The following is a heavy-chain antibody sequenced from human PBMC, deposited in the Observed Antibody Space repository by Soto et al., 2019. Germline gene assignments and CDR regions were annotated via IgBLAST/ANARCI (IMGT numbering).Heavy chain of an antibody. J-gene: IGHJ6*02. CDR2: LSGSGGNT. D-gene: IGHD3-10*01. CDR3: ARDLEPPSYVSGYGLDV. Sequence: EVQLLESGGGLVQPGGSLRLSCAASGFTFSTYAMSWVRQAPGKGLEWVSTLSGSGGNTYYADSVKGRFTISRDNSNNTLLLPMNALRAEDTAVHYCARDLEPPSYVSGYGLDVWGHGTTVTVS. V-gene: IGHV3-23*01. CDR1: GFTFSTYA.